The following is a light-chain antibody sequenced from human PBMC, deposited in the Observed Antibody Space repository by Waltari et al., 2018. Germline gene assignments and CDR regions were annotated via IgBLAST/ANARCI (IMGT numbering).Light chain of an antibody. CDR3: QQGDNFPFT. Sequence: DIQMSQSPSSLSASVGDRVTISCRASQDISSYLNWYQQKPGKAPSLLIFSASILASGVPSRFSGSGSGTDFNLTITSLQPEDFATYHCQQGDNFPFTFGPGTKLDIK. J-gene: IGKJ3*01. CDR2: SAS. CDR1: QDISSY. V-gene: IGKV1-39*01.